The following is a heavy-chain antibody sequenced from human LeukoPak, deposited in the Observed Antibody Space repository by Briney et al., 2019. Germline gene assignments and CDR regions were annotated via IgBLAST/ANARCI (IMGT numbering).Heavy chain of an antibody. J-gene: IGHJ4*02. D-gene: IGHD4-17*01. CDR2: IWYDGSNK. Sequence: GGSLRLSCAVSGLTFSSYGLHWVRQAPGKGLEWVAVIWYDGSNKYYADSVKGRFTISRDNSKNTLYLQMNSLRAEDTAVYYCAKDFEVGEAVTLDYWGQGTLVTVSS. CDR1: GLTFSSYG. CDR3: AKDFEVGEAVTLDY. V-gene: IGHV3-30*02.